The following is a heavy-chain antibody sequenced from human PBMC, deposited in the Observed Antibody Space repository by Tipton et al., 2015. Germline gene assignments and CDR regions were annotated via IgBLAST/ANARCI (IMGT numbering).Heavy chain of an antibody. V-gene: IGHV4-38-2*01. D-gene: IGHD3-9*01. Sequence: TLSLTCAVSAYSISTDYYWVWIRQPPGKGLEWIGAISHSGKTYSNPSLKSRVTISADTSKNQFSLRLTSVTAADTAVYYCACQDYDSLTRDYQTVDYWGQGTLDTVSS. CDR3: ACQDYDSLTRDYQTVDY. CDR1: AYSISTDYY. J-gene: IGHJ4*02. CDR2: ISHSGKT.